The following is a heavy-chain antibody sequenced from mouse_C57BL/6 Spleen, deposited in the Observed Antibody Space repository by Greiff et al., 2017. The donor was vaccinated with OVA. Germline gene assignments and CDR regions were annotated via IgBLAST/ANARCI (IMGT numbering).Heavy chain of an antibody. J-gene: IGHJ2*01. CDR3: ARSAGQRDYFDD. V-gene: IGHV3-6*01. CDR2: ISYDGSN. Sequence: EVQRVESGPGLVKPSQSLSLTCPVTGYSITSGYYWNWIRQFPGNKLEWMGYISYDGSNNYNPSLKNRISITRDTSKNQFFLKLNSVTTEDTATYYCARSAGQRDYFDDWGQGTTLTVSS. D-gene: IGHD4-1*01. CDR1: GYSITSGYY.